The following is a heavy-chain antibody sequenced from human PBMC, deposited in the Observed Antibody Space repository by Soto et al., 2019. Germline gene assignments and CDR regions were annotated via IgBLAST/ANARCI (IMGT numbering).Heavy chain of an antibody. V-gene: IGHV4-59*01. CDR3: ARDSRSTVTMFDY. J-gene: IGHJ4*02. CDR2: IYYSGST. Sequence: QVQLQESGPGLVKPSETLSLTCTVSGGSISGSYWSWIRQPPGKGLEWIGYIYYSGSTNYNPSLTSRVTISVDTSKNQFSLKLSSVTAADTAVYYCARDSRSTVTMFDYWGQGTLVTVSS. D-gene: IGHD4-17*01. CDR1: GGSISGSY.